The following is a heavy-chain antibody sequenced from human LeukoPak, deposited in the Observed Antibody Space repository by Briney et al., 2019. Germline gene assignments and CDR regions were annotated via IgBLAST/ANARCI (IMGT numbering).Heavy chain of an antibody. D-gene: IGHD3-10*01. CDR3: AKDRDYYLVGFFDY. CDR1: GFTFSSYA. V-gene: IGHV3-23*01. J-gene: IGHJ4*02. Sequence: GGSLRLSCAASGFTFSSYAMSWVRQAPGKGLGWVSAISGSGVTTYYADSVKGRFTISRDNSKNTLYLQMNSLRAEDTALYYCAKDRDYYLVGFFDYWGQGTLVTVSS. CDR2: ISGSGVTT.